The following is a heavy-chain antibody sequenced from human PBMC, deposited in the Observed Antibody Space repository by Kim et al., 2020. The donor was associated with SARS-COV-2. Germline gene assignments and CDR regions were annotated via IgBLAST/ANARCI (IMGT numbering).Heavy chain of an antibody. CDR1: SGSVTSGDYY. D-gene: IGHD5-12*01. CDR2: IYYSGTT. Sequence: SETLSLTCTVSSGSVTSGDYYWSWIRQTPGKGLEWIGYIYYSGTTNYNPSLKSRVTISVDRSKNQFSLKVSSVTAADTAVYYCARDGYNRGYHWGQGILVTVSS. J-gene: IGHJ5*02. CDR3: ARDGYNRGYH. V-gene: IGHV4-61*08.